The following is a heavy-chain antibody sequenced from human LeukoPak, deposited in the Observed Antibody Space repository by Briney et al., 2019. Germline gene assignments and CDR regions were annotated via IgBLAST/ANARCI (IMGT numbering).Heavy chain of an antibody. J-gene: IGHJ4*02. Sequence: ASVKVSCKASGYTFTSYYMHWVRQAPGQGLEWMGIINPSGGSTSYAQKFQGRVTMTRDTSTSTVYMELSSLRSEDTAVYYCARDGYYYGSGSFHHGSFDYWGQGTLVTVSS. V-gene: IGHV1-46*01. D-gene: IGHD3-10*01. CDR1: GYTFTSYY. CDR2: INPSGGST. CDR3: ARDGYYYGSGSFHHGSFDY.